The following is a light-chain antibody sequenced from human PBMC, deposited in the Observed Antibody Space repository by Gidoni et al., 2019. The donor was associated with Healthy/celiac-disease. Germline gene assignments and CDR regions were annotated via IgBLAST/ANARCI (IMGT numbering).Light chain of an antibody. CDR3: QQYNSCWT. CDR2: KAS. CDR1: QSISSW. J-gene: IGKJ1*01. V-gene: IGKV1-5*03. Sequence: DIQMTQSPSTLSASVGDRVTITCRASQSISSWLAWYQQKPGKAPKRLIYKASSLESGVPSRFSGSGSGTEFTLTISSLQPDDFATYYCQQYNSCWTFGQXTKVEIK.